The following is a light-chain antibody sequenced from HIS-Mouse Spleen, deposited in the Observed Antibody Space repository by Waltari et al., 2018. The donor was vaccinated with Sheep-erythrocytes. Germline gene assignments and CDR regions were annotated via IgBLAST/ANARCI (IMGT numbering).Light chain of an antibody. J-gene: IGKJ4*01. V-gene: IGKV1-5*03. Sequence: DIQMTQSPSTLSASVGDRVTITCRASPSISSWLAWYQQKPGKASKLLSYQASNLESGVPSRFSGSGSGTEFTLTISSLQPDDFATYYCQQYNSYSPLTFGGGTKVEIK. CDR3: QQYNSYSPLT. CDR2: QAS. CDR1: PSISSW.